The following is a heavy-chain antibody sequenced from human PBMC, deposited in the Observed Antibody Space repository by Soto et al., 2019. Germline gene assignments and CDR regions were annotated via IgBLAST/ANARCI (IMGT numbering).Heavy chain of an antibody. D-gene: IGHD3-3*01. CDR3: ERARSIFGPIDT. V-gene: IGHV3-33*01. CDR1: GFTFSSYG. CDR2: IWYDGSNK. Sequence: PGGSLRLSCAASGFTFSSYGMHWVRQAPGKGLEWVAVIWYDGSNKYYADSVKGRFTISRDNSKNTLYLQMNSLRAEDTAVYYCERARSIFGPIDTWGQGTLVTVSS. J-gene: IGHJ5*02.